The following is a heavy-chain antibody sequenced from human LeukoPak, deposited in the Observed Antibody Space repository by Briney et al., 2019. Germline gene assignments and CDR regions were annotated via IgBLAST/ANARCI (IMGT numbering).Heavy chain of an antibody. CDR1: GFTFGSYG. D-gene: IGHD3-22*01. Sequence: GGSLRLSCAASGFTFGSYGMHWVRQAPGKGLEWVAVISYDGSNKYYADSVKGRFTISRDYSKNTLYLQMNSLRAEDTAVYYCAKRGYYYDSSGYIDYWGQGTLVTVSS. CDR3: AKRGYYYDSSGYIDY. V-gene: IGHV3-30*18. J-gene: IGHJ4*02. CDR2: ISYDGSNK.